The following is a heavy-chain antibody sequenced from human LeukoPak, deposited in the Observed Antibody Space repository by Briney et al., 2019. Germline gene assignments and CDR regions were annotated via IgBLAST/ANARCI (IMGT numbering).Heavy chain of an antibody. CDR3: AKDREGYCSGGSCRYFDY. J-gene: IGHJ4*02. CDR2: ISGSGGST. V-gene: IGHV3-23*01. Sequence: GRSLRLSCAASGFTFSNFGMHWVRQAPGKGLEWVSAISGSGGSTYYADSVKGRFTISRDNSKNTLYLQMNSLRAEDTAVYYCAKDREGYCSGGSCRYFDYWGQGTLVTVSS. CDR1: GFTFSNFG. D-gene: IGHD2-15*01.